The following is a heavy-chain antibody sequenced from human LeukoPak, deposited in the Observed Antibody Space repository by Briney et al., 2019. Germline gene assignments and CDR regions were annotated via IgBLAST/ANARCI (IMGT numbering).Heavy chain of an antibody. CDR1: GYSISRGYY. D-gene: IGHD6-13*01. Sequence: SETLSLTCAVSGYSISRGYYWGWIRQPPGKGLEWMGSIYHRGSTYYNPSLKSRVTISVDTSKNQFSLKLSSVTAADTAVYYCARQGLGIAAALFDPWGQGTLVTVSS. CDR3: ARQGLGIAAALFDP. J-gene: IGHJ5*02. V-gene: IGHV4-38-2*01. CDR2: IYHRGST.